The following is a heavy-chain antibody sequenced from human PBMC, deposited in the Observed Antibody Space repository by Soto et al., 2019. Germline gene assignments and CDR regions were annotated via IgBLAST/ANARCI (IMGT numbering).Heavy chain of an antibody. CDR2: IIPIFGTA. Sequence: QVQLVQSGAEVKKPGSSVKVSCKASGGTFSSYAISWVRQAPGQGLEWMGGIIPIFGTANYAQKFQGRVTITADESTSTAYMERSSLRSEDTAVYYCASEGGPYGSGSYYTAGYYGMDVWGQGTTVTVSS. V-gene: IGHV1-69*01. CDR3: ASEGGPYGSGSYYTAGYYGMDV. CDR1: GGTFSSYA. J-gene: IGHJ6*02. D-gene: IGHD3-10*01.